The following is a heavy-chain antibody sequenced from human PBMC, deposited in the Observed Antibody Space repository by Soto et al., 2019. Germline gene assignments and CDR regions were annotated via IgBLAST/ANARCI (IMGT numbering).Heavy chain of an antibody. J-gene: IGHJ1*01. D-gene: IGHD4-4*01. CDR1: GYTFSTSG. Sequence: QVQVLQSGPEVKRPGASVTVSCKTSGYTFSTSGIIWVRQAPGQGLGWVGWIRPDNGNRKYAQRLQGRVTLTTDTSATTAYMELMSLTSDATAMYDSARDTESNRFNDWGQVTLVTVAS. CDR3: ARDTESNRFND. V-gene: IGHV1-18*01. CDR2: IRPDNGNR.